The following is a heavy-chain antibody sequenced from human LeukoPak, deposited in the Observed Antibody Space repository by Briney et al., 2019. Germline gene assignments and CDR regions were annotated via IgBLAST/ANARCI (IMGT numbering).Heavy chain of an antibody. V-gene: IGHV3-30*04. CDR2: ISYDGSNK. D-gene: IGHD2-15*01. CDR1: GFTFSSYA. CDR3: ARSKSWYSTDASDI. Sequence: GGSLRLSCAASGFTFSSYAMHWVRQAPGKGLEWVAVISYDGSNKYYADSVKGRFTISRDNSKNTLYLQMNSLRAEDTAVYHCARSKSWYSTDASDIWGQGTMVTVSS. J-gene: IGHJ3*02.